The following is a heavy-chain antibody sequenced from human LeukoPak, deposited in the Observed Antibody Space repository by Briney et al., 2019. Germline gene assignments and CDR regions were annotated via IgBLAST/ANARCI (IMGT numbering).Heavy chain of an antibody. D-gene: IGHD4-23*01. CDR2: IPYDGSNK. CDR1: GFTFSNYG. V-gene: IGHV3-30*02. Sequence: PGGSLRLSCAASGFTFSNYGMHWVRQAPGKGLDWVAFIPYDGSNKFYADSVKGRFTISRDNSKNSLYLQMNSLRAEDTAVYYCARGGLGNFDWGQGTLVTVSS. CDR3: ARGGLGNFD. J-gene: IGHJ4*02.